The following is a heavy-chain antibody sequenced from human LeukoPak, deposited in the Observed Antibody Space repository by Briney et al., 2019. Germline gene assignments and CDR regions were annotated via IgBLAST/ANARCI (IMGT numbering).Heavy chain of an antibody. D-gene: IGHD3-16*01. CDR3: ARYDPGAFDI. J-gene: IGHJ3*02. CDR2: IYYSGST. Sequence: PSETLSLTCTVSGGSISSYYWSWTRQPPGKGLEWIGYIYYSGSTHYNPSLKSRVTISVDTSKNQSSLKLSSVTAADTAVYYCARYDPGAFDIWGQGTMVTVSS. CDR1: GGSISSYY. V-gene: IGHV4-59*12.